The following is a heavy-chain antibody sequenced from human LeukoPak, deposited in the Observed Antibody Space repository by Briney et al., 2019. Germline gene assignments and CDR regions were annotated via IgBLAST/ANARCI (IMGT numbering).Heavy chain of an antibody. V-gene: IGHV4-59*01. CDR2: IYYSGST. Sequence: SETLSLTCTVSGGSLSSYYWSWLRQPPGKGLEGIGYIYYSGSTNYNPSLTSRVTISVDTSKNQFSLKLSSVTAADTAVYYCARGGYSYGYPLYYYYGMDVWGQGTTVTVSS. J-gene: IGHJ6*02. CDR1: GGSLSSYY. CDR3: ARGGYSYGYPLYYYYGMDV. D-gene: IGHD5-18*01.